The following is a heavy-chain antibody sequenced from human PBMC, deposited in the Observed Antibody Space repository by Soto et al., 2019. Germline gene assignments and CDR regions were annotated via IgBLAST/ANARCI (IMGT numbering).Heavy chain of an antibody. CDR3: ARDPPRTGSLRGTPLLQV. Sequence: QIQLVQSGPEVQQPGASVKVSCKASGYSCTSYGISWVRQAPGQGLEWVGWISAYNGNTNYAQSLQGRVTTTTDTSTNTAYMALKSLRSDDTAVYYCARDPPRTGSLRGTPLLQVWGQGTTVTVSS. D-gene: IGHD1-1*01. V-gene: IGHV1-18*04. CDR2: ISAYNGNT. CDR1: GYSCTSYG. J-gene: IGHJ6*02.